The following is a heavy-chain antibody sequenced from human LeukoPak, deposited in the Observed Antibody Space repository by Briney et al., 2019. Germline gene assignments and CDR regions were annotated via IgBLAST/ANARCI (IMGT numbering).Heavy chain of an antibody. V-gene: IGHV4-61*02. Sequence: PSETLSLTCTVSGDSISSGDYYWSWIRQPAGKGLEWIGRIYTSGSTNYNPSLKSRVTISVDTSKNQFSLKLSSVTAADTAVYYCARGYGDYDYYYYYYMDVWGKGTTVTISS. CDR2: IYTSGST. J-gene: IGHJ6*03. D-gene: IGHD4-17*01. CDR3: ARGYGDYDYYYYYYMDV. CDR1: GDSISSGDYY.